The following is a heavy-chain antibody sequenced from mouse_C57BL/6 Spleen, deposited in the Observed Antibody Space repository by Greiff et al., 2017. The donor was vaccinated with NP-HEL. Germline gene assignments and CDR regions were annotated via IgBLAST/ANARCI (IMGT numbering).Heavy chain of an antibody. D-gene: IGHD1-1*01. Sequence: HLVESGPELVKPGASVKISCKASGYSFTDYNMNWVKQSNGKSLEWIGVINPNYGTTSYNQKFKGKATLTVDQSSSTAYMQLNSLTSEDSAVYYCARSRGAYYYGYAMDYWGQGTSVTVSS. CDR1: GYSFTDYN. J-gene: IGHJ4*01. V-gene: IGHV1-39*01. CDR3: ARSRGAYYYGYAMDY. CDR2: INPNYGTT.